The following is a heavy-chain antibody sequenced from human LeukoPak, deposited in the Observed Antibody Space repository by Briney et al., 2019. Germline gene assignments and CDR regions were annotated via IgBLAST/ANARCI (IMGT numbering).Heavy chain of an antibody. V-gene: IGHV4-59*01. Sequence: SETLSLTRTVSGGSISSYYWSWIRQPPGKGLEWIGYIYYSGSTNYNPSLKSRVTISVDTSKNQFSLKLSSVTAADTAVYYCARDYYDYVWGSYRRDAFDIWGQGTLVTVSS. J-gene: IGHJ3*02. CDR3: ARDYYDYVWGSYRRDAFDI. CDR1: GGSISSYY. D-gene: IGHD3-16*02. CDR2: IYYSGST.